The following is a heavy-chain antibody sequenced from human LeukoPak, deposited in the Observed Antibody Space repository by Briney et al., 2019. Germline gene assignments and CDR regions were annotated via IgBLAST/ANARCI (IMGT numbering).Heavy chain of an antibody. Sequence: GRSLRLSCAASGFTFDDYAMHWVRQAPGKGLEWVSGISWNGGSIGYADSVKGRFTISRDNAKNSLYLQMNSLRAEDTALYYCAKGYSSGYFGPDYWGQGTLVTVSS. CDR3: AKGYSSGYFGPDY. V-gene: IGHV3-9*01. CDR2: ISWNGGSI. CDR1: GFTFDDYA. J-gene: IGHJ4*02. D-gene: IGHD3-22*01.